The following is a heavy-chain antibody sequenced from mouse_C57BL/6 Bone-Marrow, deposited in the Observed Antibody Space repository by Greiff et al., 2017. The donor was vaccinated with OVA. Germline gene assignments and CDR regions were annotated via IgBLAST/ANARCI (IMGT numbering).Heavy chain of an antibody. Sequence: QVQLQQPGAELVKPGASVKLSCKASGYTFTSYWMQWVKQRPGQGLEWIGEIDPSDSYTNYNQKFKGKATLTVDTSSSTAYMQLSSLTSEDSAFYYFASPVTTVVATDYAMDYWGQGTSVTVSS. V-gene: IGHV1-50*01. CDR1: GYTFTSYW. D-gene: IGHD1-1*01. CDR3: ASPVTTVVATDYAMDY. J-gene: IGHJ4*01. CDR2: IDPSDSYT.